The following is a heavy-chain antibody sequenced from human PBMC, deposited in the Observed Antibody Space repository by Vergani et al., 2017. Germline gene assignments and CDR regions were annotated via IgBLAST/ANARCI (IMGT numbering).Heavy chain of an antibody. CDR1: GGSISSSSYY. J-gene: IGHJ3*02. V-gene: IGHV4-39*01. D-gene: IGHD3-22*01. Sequence: QLQLQESGPGLVKPSETLSLTCTVSGGSISSSSYYWGWIRQPPGKGLEWIGSIYYSGSTYYNPSLKSRVTISVDTSKNQFSLKLSSVTAADTAVYYCARHLADDYDSSGYYFGAFDIWGQGTMVTVSS. CDR3: ARHLADDYDSSGYYFGAFDI. CDR2: IYYSGST.